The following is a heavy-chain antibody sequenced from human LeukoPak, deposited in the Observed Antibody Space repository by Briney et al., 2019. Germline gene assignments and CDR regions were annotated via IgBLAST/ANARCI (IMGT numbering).Heavy chain of an antibody. CDR1: GFTFSSYD. Sequence: GGSLRLSCAASGFTFSSYDMHWVRQATGKGLEWVSAIGTAGDTYYPGSVKGRFTISRENAKNSLYLQMNSLRAGDTAVYYCARVAEDSSGWYYFDYRGQGTLVTVSS. V-gene: IGHV3-13*01. J-gene: IGHJ4*02. CDR3: ARVAEDSSGWYYFDY. CDR2: IGTAGDT. D-gene: IGHD6-19*01.